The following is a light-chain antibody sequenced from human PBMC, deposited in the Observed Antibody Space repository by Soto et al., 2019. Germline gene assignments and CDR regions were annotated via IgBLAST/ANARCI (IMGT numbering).Light chain of an antibody. CDR3: QQYGSSPRT. CDR1: QSVSSNY. Sequence: EIVLTQSPGTLSLSPGERATLSCRASQSVSSNYLAWYQQKPGQAPRLLIYGASSRATGIPDRFSGSGSGTDXTXTISXXEPEXFAVYYCQQYGSSPRTFGPGTKVDIK. V-gene: IGKV3-20*01. CDR2: GAS. J-gene: IGKJ3*01.